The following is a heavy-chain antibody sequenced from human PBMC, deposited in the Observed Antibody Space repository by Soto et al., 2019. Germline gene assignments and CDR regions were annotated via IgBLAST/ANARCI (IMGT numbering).Heavy chain of an antibody. D-gene: IGHD2-21*01. J-gene: IGHJ4*02. CDR3: SRSTGRY. CDR1: GGSISSSDHY. Sequence: QVQLQESGPGLVKPSQTLSLTCTVSGGSISSSDHYWTWIRQPPGKGLEWIAYIYSSGSTYCNPSIKSRVTITIDTSKKQFSLKLNSVTAADTAIYYCSRSTGRYWGQGTLVTVSS. CDR2: IYSSGST. V-gene: IGHV4-30-4*01.